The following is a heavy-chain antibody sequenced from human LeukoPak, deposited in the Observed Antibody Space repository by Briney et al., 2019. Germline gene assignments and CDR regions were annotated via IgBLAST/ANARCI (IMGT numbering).Heavy chain of an antibody. Sequence: GGSLRLSCAASGFIFSSYAISWVRQAPGKGLEWGSVISGSGGSTYYADSVKGLFTISRDNSKNTLYLHMNSLRADDTALYYCAKDVYSSGSVVDYWGQGTLVTVSS. D-gene: IGHD6-19*01. CDR2: ISGSGGST. CDR1: GFIFSSYA. J-gene: IGHJ4*02. V-gene: IGHV3-23*01. CDR3: AKDVYSSGSVVDY.